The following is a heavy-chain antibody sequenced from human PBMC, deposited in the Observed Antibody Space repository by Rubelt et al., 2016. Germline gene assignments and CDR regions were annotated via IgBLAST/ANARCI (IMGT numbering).Heavy chain of an antibody. CDR3: ASRSYGDYGYFDY. D-gene: IGHD4-17*01. V-gene: IGHV3-23*01. Sequence: AASGFTFSSYAMSWVRQAPGKGLEWVSAISGSGGSTYYADSVKGRFTISRDNAKNSLYLQMNSLRAEDTAVYYCASRSYGDYGYFDYWGQGTLVTVSS. CDR2: ISGSGGST. J-gene: IGHJ4*02. CDR1: GFTFSSYA.